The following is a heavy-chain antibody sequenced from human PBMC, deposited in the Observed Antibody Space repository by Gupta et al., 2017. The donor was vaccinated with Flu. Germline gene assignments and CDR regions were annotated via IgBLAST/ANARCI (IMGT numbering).Heavy chain of an antibody. CDR2: INHSGST. J-gene: IGHJ2*01. V-gene: IGHV4-34*01. CDR3: ARGNKRHIVVDQ. CDR1: GGSFSGYY. D-gene: IGHD2-21*01. Sequence: QVQLQQWGAGLLKPSETLSLTCAVYGGSFSGYYWSWIRQPPGKGLEWIGEINHSGSTNDNPSLKSRVTISVDTSKKQFSLKMRSVTAADTAVYYCARGNKRHIVVDQWGRGTLVTVSS.